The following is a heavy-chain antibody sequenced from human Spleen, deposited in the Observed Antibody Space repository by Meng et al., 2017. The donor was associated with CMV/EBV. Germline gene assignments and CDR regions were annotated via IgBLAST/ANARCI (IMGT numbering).Heavy chain of an antibody. V-gene: IGHV3-30-3*01. J-gene: IGHJ4*02. CDR2: ISYDGSNE. D-gene: IGHD6-19*01. CDR1: GFTFSRNA. CDR3: AKAGGIAVAGTTFDY. Sequence: GESLKISCAASGFTFSRNAIHWVRQAPGKGLEWVAVISYDGSNEYYADSVKGRFTISRDNSKNTLYLQMNSLRAEDTAVNYCAKAGGIAVAGTTFDYWGQGTLVTVSS.